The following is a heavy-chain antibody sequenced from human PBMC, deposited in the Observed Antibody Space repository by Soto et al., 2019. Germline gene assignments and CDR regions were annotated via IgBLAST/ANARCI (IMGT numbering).Heavy chain of an antibody. D-gene: IGHD3-10*01. CDR3: ARGYYYGFAS. J-gene: IGHJ4*02. Sequence: EVQLVESGGGLVQPGGSPRLFCAASGFTFSSNDMHWVRQVTGKGLEWVSSIGTAGDTYYLGSVRGRFSISREDAKNSLYLQMNSLRAEDTAVYYCARGYYYGFASWGQGTLVTVSS. V-gene: IGHV3-13*01. CDR1: GFTFSSND. CDR2: IGTAGDT.